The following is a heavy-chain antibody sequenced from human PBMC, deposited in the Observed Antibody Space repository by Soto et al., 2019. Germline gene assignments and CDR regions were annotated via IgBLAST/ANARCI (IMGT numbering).Heavy chain of an antibody. Sequence: PGGSLRLSCAASGFTFSSYAMHWVRQAPGKGLEWVAVISYDGSNKYYADSVKGRFTISRDNSKNTLYLQMNSLRAEDTAVYYCARPPIGRGWYPFGYWGQGTLVPVSS. CDR2: ISYDGSNK. CDR3: ARPPIGRGWYPFGY. D-gene: IGHD6-19*01. V-gene: IGHV3-30-3*01. J-gene: IGHJ4*02. CDR1: GFTFSSYA.